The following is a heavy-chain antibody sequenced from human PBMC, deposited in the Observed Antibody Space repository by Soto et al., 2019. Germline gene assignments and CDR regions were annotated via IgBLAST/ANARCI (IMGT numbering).Heavy chain of an antibody. Sequence: SETLSLTCTVSGGSISSSIYYWGWIRQPPGKGLEWIGEINHSGSTNYNPSLKSRVTISVDTSKNQFSLKLSSVTAADTAVYYCARGRAPRGYYYGMDVWGQGTTVTVSS. CDR2: INHSGST. J-gene: IGHJ6*02. V-gene: IGHV4-39*07. CDR3: ARGRAPRGYYYGMDV. CDR1: GGSISSSIYY.